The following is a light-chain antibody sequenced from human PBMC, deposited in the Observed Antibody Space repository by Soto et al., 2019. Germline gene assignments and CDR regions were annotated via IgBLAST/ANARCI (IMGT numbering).Light chain of an antibody. Sequence: QSVLAQPASVSGSPGQSITISCTGTSSNVGSYKLVSWYQQHPGKAPKLMIYEGSKRPSGVSNRFSGSEPGNTASLTISGLQAEDEADYYCCSSAPSRTFVFGTGTKVTVL. J-gene: IGLJ1*01. V-gene: IGLV2-23*01. CDR2: EGS. CDR3: CSSAPSRTFV. CDR1: SSNVGSYKL.